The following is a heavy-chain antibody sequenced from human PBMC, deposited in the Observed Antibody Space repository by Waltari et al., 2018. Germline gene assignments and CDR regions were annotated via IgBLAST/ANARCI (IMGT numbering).Heavy chain of an antibody. CDR3: GRIAFGDEGGYFQY. V-gene: IGHV4-39*01. D-gene: IGHD4-17*01. J-gene: IGHJ1*01. CDR1: GGSISTNYN. CDR2: MQYRGST. Sequence: QLQLQESGPGLVKPSETLSLTCTVSGGSISTNYNWGWIRQPPGKGLAWMGNMQYRGSTFYNPSLESRFTISLDTWKNQFSLRLSSVGAADTAVYFCGRIAFGDEGGYFQYWGQGTLVTVSS.